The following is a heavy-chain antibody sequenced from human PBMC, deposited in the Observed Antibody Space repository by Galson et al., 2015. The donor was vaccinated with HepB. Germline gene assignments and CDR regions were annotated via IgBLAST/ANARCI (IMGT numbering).Heavy chain of an antibody. CDR3: ARNPIALEVRGVD. Sequence: SLRLSCAASGFTFSSYSMNWVRQAPGKGLEWASYISSSSSTIYYADSVKGRFTISRDNAKNSLYLQMNSLRAEDTAVYYCARNPIALEVRGVDWGQGTLVTVSS. D-gene: IGHD3-10*01. CDR1: GFTFSSYS. J-gene: IGHJ4*02. CDR2: ISSSSSTI. V-gene: IGHV3-48*04.